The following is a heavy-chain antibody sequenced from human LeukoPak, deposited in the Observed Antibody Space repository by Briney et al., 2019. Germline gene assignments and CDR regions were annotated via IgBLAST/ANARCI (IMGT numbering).Heavy chain of an antibody. CDR1: GFTSSDYY. CDR2: ISSSSSYT. CDR3: ARLSSSWYYLDY. D-gene: IGHD6-13*01. J-gene: IGHJ4*02. Sequence: GGSLRLSCAASGFTSSDYYMSWIRQAPGKGLEWVSYISSSSSYTNYADSVKGRFTISRDNAKNSLYLQMNSLRAEDTAVYYCARLSSSWYYLDYWGQGTLVTVSS. V-gene: IGHV3-11*06.